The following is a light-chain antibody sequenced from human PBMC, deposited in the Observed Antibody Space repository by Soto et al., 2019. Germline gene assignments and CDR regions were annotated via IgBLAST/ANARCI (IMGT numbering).Light chain of an antibody. V-gene: IGKV3-20*01. CDR3: QQYGSSPPRT. CDR2: GAS. CDR1: QSVTNNY. Sequence: PGERATLSCRASQSVTNNYLAWYQQKPGQAPKLLIYGASSRATGIPDRFSGSGSGTDFTLTISRLEPEDFEVYYCQQYGSSPPRTFGQGTKVEIK. J-gene: IGKJ1*01.